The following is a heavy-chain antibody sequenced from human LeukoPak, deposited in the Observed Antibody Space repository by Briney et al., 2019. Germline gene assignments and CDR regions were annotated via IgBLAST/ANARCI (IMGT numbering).Heavy chain of an antibody. D-gene: IGHD6-13*01. CDR1: GGSISSSSYY. CDR3: ARGRRWAAAEIVY. Sequence: SETLSLTCTVSGGSISSSSYYWGWIRQPPGKGLEWIGSIYYSGSTYHNPSLKSRVTISVDTSKNQFSLKLISVTAADTAVYYCARGRRWAAAEIVYWGQGTLVTVSS. V-gene: IGHV4-39*07. J-gene: IGHJ4*02. CDR2: IYYSGST.